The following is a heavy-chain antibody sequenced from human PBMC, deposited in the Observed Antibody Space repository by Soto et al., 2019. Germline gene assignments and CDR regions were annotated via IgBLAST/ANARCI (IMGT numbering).Heavy chain of an antibody. CDR3: VKIVVVTAIDNDAFDI. Sequence: GGSLRLSCAASGFTFSDYYMSWIRQAPGKGLEWVSYISSSGSTIYYADSVKGRFTISRDNAKNSLYLQMTSLRAEDTAVYYCVKIVVVTAIDNDAFDIWGQGTMVTVSS. D-gene: IGHD2-21*02. CDR2: ISSSGSTI. V-gene: IGHV3-11*01. J-gene: IGHJ3*02. CDR1: GFTFSDYY.